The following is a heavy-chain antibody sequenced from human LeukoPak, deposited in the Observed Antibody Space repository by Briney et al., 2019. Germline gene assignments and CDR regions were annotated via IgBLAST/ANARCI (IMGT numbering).Heavy chain of an antibody. CDR2: ISSSSSTI. CDR3: ANEIRPNDY. V-gene: IGHV3-48*01. J-gene: IGHJ4*02. D-gene: IGHD4-17*01. Sequence: GGSLRLSCAASGLTVSSYSMNWVRQAPGKGLEWVSYISSSSSTIYYADSVKGRFTISRDNAKNSLYLQMNSLSADDTAMYYCANEIRPNDYWGQGTLVTVSS. CDR1: GLTVSSYS.